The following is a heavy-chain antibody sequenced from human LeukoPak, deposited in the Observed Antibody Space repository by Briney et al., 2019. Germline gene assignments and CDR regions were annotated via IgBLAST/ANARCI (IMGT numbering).Heavy chain of an antibody. V-gene: IGHV1-2*02. Sequence: ASVKVSCKASGYTFTGYYMHWVRQAPGQGLEWMGWIIPNSGGTNYAQKFQGRVTMTRDASISTAYMELSRLTSDDTAMYYCARTLYIAAAPGGFDYWGQGTLLTVSS. CDR1: GYTFTGYY. D-gene: IGHD6-13*01. CDR2: IIPNSGGT. J-gene: IGHJ4*02. CDR3: ARTLYIAAAPGGFDY.